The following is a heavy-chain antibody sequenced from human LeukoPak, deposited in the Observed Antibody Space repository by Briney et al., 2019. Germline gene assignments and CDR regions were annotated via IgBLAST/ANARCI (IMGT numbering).Heavy chain of an antibody. CDR2: IYPGDSDT. CDR3: ARRPTQYCSSTSCHAFDI. V-gene: IGHV5-51*01. CDR1: GYSFSSYW. J-gene: IGHJ3*02. D-gene: IGHD2-2*01. Sequence: GESLKISCKGSGYSFSSYWIGWVRQMPGKGLEWMGIIYPGDSDTRYSPSFQGQVTISADKSISTAYLQWSSLKASDTAMYYCARRPTQYCSSTSCHAFDIWGQGTMVTASS.